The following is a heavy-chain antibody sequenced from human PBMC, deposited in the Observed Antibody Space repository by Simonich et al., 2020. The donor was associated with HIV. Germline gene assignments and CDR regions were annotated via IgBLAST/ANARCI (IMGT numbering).Heavy chain of an antibody. D-gene: IGHD5-12*01. CDR1: GGSISSYY. CDR2: IYYSGST. J-gene: IGHJ1*01. V-gene: IGHV4-59*01. CDR3: ARLYSGYDNYFQH. Sequence: QVQLQESGPGLVKPSETLSLTCTVSGGSISSYYWSWIRQPPGKGLEWIGYIYYSGSTNYNPSLKSRVTISVDTSKNQFSLKLSSVTAADTAVYYWARLYSGYDNYFQHWGQGTLVTVSS.